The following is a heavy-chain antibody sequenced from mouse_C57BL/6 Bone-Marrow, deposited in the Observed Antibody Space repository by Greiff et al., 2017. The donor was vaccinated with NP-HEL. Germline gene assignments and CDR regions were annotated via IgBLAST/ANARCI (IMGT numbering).Heavy chain of an antibody. V-gene: IGHV5-17*01. D-gene: IGHD1-1*02. CDR3: ARILWSPYAMDY. J-gene: IGHJ4*01. Sequence: EVKVEESGGGLVKPGGSLKLSCAASGFTFSDYGMHWVRQAPEKGLEWVAYISSGSSTIYYADTVKGRFTISRDNAKNTLFLQMTSLRSEDTAMYYWARILWSPYAMDYWGQGTSVTVSS. CDR2: ISSGSSTI. CDR1: GFTFSDYG.